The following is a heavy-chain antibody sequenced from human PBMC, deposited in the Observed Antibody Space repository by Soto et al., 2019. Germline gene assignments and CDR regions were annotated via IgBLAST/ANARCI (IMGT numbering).Heavy chain of an antibody. CDR3: ARVGQGRYYFDY. CDR1: GFTFSTYW. J-gene: IGHJ4*02. V-gene: IGHV3-74*01. Sequence: EVHLVESGGGLVQPGGSLRLSCAGSGFTFSTYWRHWVRKVPGKGLVWVSRINSDGSTTSYADSVKGRFTISRDNAKDTLYLQMNSLRAEDTAVYYCARVGQGRYYFDYWGQGTLVTVSS. CDR2: INSDGSTT.